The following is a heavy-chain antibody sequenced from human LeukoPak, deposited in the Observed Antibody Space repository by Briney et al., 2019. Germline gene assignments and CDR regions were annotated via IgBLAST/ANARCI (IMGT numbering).Heavy chain of an antibody. CDR2: ISGSGGST. D-gene: IGHD3-3*01. V-gene: IGHV3-23*01. J-gene: IGHJ4*02. CDR3: AKDQTYYDFWSLDY. Sequence: PGGSLRLSCAASGFTFSSYAMSWVRQAPRKGLEWVSAISGSGGSTYYADSVKGRFTISRDNSKNTLYLQMNSLRAEDTAVYYCAKDQTYYDFWSLDYWRQGTLVTVSS. CDR1: GFTFSSYA.